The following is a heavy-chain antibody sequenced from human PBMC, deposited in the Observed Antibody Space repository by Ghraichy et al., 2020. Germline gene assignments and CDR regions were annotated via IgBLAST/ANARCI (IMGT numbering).Heavy chain of an antibody. J-gene: IGHJ5*02. Sequence: SQTLSLTCAVYGGSISGSYWNWIRQPTGKGLEWIGEINHSGSTNYNPSLKSRITISVDTSKNQFSLKLSSVTAADTAVYYCARNRRHSGYETWGQGTLVTVSS. V-gene: IGHV4-34*01. D-gene: IGHD5-12*01. CDR2: INHSGST. CDR3: ARNRRHSGYET. CDR1: GGSISGSY.